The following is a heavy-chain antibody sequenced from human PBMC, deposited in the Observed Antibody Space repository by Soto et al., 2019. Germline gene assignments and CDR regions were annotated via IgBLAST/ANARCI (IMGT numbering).Heavy chain of an antibody. D-gene: IGHD2-21*02. Sequence: QVQLQESGPGLVKPSETLSLTCTVSGGSISSYYWSWIRQPPGKGLEWIGYIYYSGSTNYNPSLKSRVSRSVDTSTNRSSVKLSFVTAADTAVYCCARVGSYCGGDDMGARGDAFDIWGQGTMVTVSS. V-gene: IGHV4-59*01. CDR3: ARVGSYCGGDDMGARGDAFDI. CDR1: GGSISSYY. J-gene: IGHJ3*02. CDR2: IYYSGST.